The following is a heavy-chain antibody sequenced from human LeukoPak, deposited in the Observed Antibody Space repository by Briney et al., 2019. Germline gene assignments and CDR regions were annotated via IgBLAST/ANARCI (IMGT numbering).Heavy chain of an antibody. D-gene: IGHD5-24*01. V-gene: IGHV3-53*01. CDR2: IYSGGST. J-gene: IGHJ4*02. Sequence: GGSLRLSCAASGFTVSSNYMSWVRQAPGKGLAWVSVIYSGGSTYYADSVKGRFTISRDNSRNTLYLQMNSLRAEDTAVYYCARRRMATFDYWGQGTLVTVSS. CDR1: GFTVSSNY. CDR3: ARRRMATFDY.